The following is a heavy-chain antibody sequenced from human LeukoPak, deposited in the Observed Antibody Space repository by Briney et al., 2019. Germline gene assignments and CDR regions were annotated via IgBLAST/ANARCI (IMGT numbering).Heavy chain of an antibody. V-gene: IGHV1-18*01. Sequence: GASVKVSCKASGYTFTSYGISWVRQAPGQGLEWMGWISAYNGNTNYAQKLQGRVTMTTDTSTSTAYMELRSLRSDDTAVYYCARELYSSSSKPIIDYWGQGTLVTVSS. CDR2: ISAYNGNT. D-gene: IGHD6-6*01. J-gene: IGHJ4*02. CDR3: ARELYSSSSKPIIDY. CDR1: GYTFTSYG.